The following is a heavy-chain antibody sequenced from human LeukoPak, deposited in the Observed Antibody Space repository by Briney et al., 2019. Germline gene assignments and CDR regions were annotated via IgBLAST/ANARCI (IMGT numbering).Heavy chain of an antibody. J-gene: IGHJ5*02. D-gene: IGHD6-13*01. Sequence: GASVKVSCKASGYTFTSYGISWVRQAPGQGLEWMGWISAYNGNTNYAQKLQGRVTMTTDTSTSTAYMELRSLRSDDTAVYYCARDGPGIAAAGTVRYWFDPWGQGTLVTVSS. CDR1: GYTFTSYG. CDR3: ARDGPGIAAAGTVRYWFDP. CDR2: ISAYNGNT. V-gene: IGHV1-18*01.